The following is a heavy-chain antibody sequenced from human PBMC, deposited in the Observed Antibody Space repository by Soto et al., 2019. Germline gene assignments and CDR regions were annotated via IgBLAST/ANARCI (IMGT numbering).Heavy chain of an antibody. Sequence: EMQLVESGGGWVQPGRSLRRSCAASGFTFYDYAMYLVRQGPGKGLEWVSGISWDSGRIGYADSVKGRFTISRDNAKNSLYLQMNSLRPEDTALYYCAKARLWGGDGYNSYYYNAMDVWGQGTTVTVSS. J-gene: IGHJ6*02. CDR3: AKARLWGGDGYNSYYYNAMDV. CDR2: ISWDSGRI. D-gene: IGHD3-16*01. CDR1: GFTFYDYA. V-gene: IGHV3-9*01.